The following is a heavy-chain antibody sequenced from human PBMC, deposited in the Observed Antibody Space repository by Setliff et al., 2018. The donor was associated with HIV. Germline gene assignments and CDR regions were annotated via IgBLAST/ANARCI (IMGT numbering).Heavy chain of an antibody. Sequence: SETLSLTCGVSGYSLSSGFYWGWIRQSPGKGLEWIGSFSYNGRTYYIPSLKSRVTISVDTSKNQFSLKLSSVTAADTAVYYCARRSGWSLDYWGQGTLVTVSS. CDR3: ARRSGWSLDY. CDR2: FSYNGRT. V-gene: IGHV4-38-2*01. J-gene: IGHJ4*02. D-gene: IGHD6-19*01. CDR1: GYSLSSGFY.